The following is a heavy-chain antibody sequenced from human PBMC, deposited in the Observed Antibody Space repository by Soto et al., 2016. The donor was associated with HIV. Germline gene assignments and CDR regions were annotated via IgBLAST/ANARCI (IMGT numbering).Heavy chain of an antibody. CDR1: GLIFNNAW. J-gene: IGHJ6*02. Sequence: EVQLVESGGGLVKPGGSLRLSCEASGLIFNNAWMSWVRQAPGKGLEWVGRIKSNTHGGTADYTASVKDRFIISREDYKKTNCNLQMNSLKSEDTAVYFCATDKYEDYGGPLXYYYGMDSGPRDHGSTVSS. D-gene: IGHD4-17*01. V-gene: IGHV3-15*01. CDR3: ATDKYEDYGGPLXYYYGMDS. CDR2: IKSNTHGGTA.